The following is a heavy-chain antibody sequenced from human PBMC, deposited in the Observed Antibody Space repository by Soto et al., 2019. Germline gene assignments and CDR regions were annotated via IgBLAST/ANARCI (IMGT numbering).Heavy chain of an antibody. CDR2: INPDNGNT. D-gene: IGHD3-3*01. CDR1: GYTFTRSG. V-gene: IGHV1-18*01. Sequence: ASVNVSCKASGYTFTRSGISWVRQAPGQGLEWLGWINPDNGNTNYAQHLQGRVSLTTDTPTSTAYMDLRSLRSDDTAVYYCARDQGITTFGVYSMYYYGMDVWG. J-gene: IGHJ6*02. CDR3: ARDQGITTFGVYSMYYYGMDV.